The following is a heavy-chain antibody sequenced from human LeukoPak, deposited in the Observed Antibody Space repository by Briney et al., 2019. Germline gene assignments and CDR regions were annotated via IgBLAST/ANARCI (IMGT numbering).Heavy chain of an antibody. CDR3: AKHSHDGSAPYYEVQLDY. D-gene: IGHD3-22*01. CDR2: ISRSGVAT. J-gene: IGHJ4*02. Sequence: GGSLRLSCAASGFTFTSFAMSWVRQAPGKGLEWVSTISRSGVATYYANSVKGRFTISKDNSKNTVYVQMNSLRAEDTAIYYCAKHSHDGSAPYYEVQLDYWGQGTLVTVSS. V-gene: IGHV3-23*01. CDR1: GFTFTSFA.